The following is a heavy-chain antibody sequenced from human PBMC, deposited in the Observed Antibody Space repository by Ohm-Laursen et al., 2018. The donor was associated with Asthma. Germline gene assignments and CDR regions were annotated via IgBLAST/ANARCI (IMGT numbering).Heavy chain of an antibody. V-gene: IGHV3-48*01. Sequence: SLRLSCTASGFTFSSYTFNWVRQAPGKGLEWVSYISSSSSTIYYADSVKGRFTISRDNAKNSLYLQMDSLRVDDTALYYCARIGPEWELPGREYSLIHWGQGTLVTVSS. CDR2: ISSSSSTI. CDR3: ARIGPEWELPGREYSLIH. D-gene: IGHD1-26*01. CDR1: GFTFSSYT. J-gene: IGHJ1*01.